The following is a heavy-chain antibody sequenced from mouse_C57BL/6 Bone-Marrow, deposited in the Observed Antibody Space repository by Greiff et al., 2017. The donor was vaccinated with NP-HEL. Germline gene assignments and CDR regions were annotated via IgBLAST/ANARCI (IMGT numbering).Heavy chain of an antibody. Sequence: EVKLMESGAELVKPGASVKLSCTASGFNIKDYYMHWVKQRTEQGLEWIGRIDPEDGETKYAPKFQGQATITADTSSNTAYLQLSSLTSEDTAVYYCARNYDYLYYFDYWGQGTTLTVSS. V-gene: IGHV14-2*01. CDR3: ARNYDYLYYFDY. CDR2: IDPEDGET. J-gene: IGHJ2*01. D-gene: IGHD2-4*01. CDR1: GFNIKDYY.